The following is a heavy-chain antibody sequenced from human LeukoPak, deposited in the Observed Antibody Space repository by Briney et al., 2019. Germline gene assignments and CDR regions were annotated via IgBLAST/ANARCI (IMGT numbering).Heavy chain of an antibody. CDR2: ISAYNGNT. V-gene: IGHV1-18*01. D-gene: IGHD4-23*01. Sequence: ASVKLSCKASGYTFTSYGISWVRQAPGQGLEWMGWISAYNGNTNYAQKLQGRVTMTTDTSTSTAYMELRSLRSDDTAVYYCARGTGRGYGGNSDAFDIWGQGTMVTVSS. CDR3: ARGTGRGYGGNSDAFDI. J-gene: IGHJ3*02. CDR1: GYTFTSYG.